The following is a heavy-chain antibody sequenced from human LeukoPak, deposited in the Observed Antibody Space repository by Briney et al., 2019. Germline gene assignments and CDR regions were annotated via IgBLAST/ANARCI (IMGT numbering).Heavy chain of an antibody. D-gene: IGHD4-17*01. CDR3: ARGEDGDYYFQH. CDR1: GFTFSNYA. J-gene: IGHJ1*01. V-gene: IGHV3-30*04. CDR2: ISYDGRNQ. Sequence: GGSLRLSCAASGFTFSNYAMHWVRQAPGKGLEWVAVISYDGRNQYYADSVKGRFTVSRDNSKSTLYLQINSLRGEDTAVYNCARGEDGDYYFQHWGQGTLVTVSS.